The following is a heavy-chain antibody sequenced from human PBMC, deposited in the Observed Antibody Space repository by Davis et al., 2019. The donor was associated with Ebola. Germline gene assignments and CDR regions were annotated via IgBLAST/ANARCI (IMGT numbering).Heavy chain of an antibody. J-gene: IGHJ6*02. D-gene: IGHD3-3*01. CDR3: ARGKFWSGDYGMDV. V-gene: IGHV3-73*01. CDR2: IRSKANSYAT. Sequence: PGGSLRPSCAASGFTFSGSAMHWVRQASGKGLEWVGRIRSKANSYATAYAASVKGRFTISRDDSKNTAYLQMNSLRAEDTAVYYCARGKFWSGDYGMDVWGQGTTVTVSS. CDR1: GFTFSGSA.